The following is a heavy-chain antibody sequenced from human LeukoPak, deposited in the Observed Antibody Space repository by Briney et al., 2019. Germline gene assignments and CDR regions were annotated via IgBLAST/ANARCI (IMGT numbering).Heavy chain of an antibody. V-gene: IGHV4-30-4*01. D-gene: IGHD6-13*01. CDR3: ARQLAAAGRKQKREFDY. Sequence: PSQTLSLTCTVSGGSISSGDYYWSWIRQPPGKGLEWIGYIYYSGSTYYNPSLKSRVTISVDTSKNQFSLKLSSVTAADTAVYYCARQLAAAGRKQKREFDYWGQGTLVTVSS. CDR1: GGSISSGDYY. CDR2: IYYSGST. J-gene: IGHJ4*02.